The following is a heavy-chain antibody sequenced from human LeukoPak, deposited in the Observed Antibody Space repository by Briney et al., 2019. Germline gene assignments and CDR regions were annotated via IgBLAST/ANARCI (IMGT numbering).Heavy chain of an antibody. V-gene: IGHV3-23*01. CDR1: GFTFSSYA. CDR2: ISGSGGST. Sequence: PGGSLRLSCAASGFTFSSYAMSWVRQAPGKGLEWVSVISGSGGSTYYADSVKGRFTISRDNSKNTLYLQMNSLRAEDTAVYYCAKDRANWDWYFDLWGRGTLVTVSS. D-gene: IGHD7-27*01. J-gene: IGHJ2*01. CDR3: AKDRANWDWYFDL.